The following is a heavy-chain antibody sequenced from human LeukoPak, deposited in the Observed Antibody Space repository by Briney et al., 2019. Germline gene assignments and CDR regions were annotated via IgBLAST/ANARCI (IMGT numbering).Heavy chain of an antibody. CDR2: ISGSGGST. D-gene: IGHD3-10*01. Sequence: GGSLRLSCAASGFTFSSYAMSWVRQAPGKGLEWVSAISGSGGSTYYADSVKGRFTISRDNSKNTLYLQMNSLRAEDTAVYYCAERVRGVISPYYYYGMDVWGKGTTVTVSS. J-gene: IGHJ6*04. V-gene: IGHV3-23*01. CDR1: GFTFSSYA. CDR3: AERVRGVISPYYYYGMDV.